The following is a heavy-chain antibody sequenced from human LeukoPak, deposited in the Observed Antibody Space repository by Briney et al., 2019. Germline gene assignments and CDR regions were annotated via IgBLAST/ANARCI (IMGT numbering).Heavy chain of an antibody. J-gene: IGHJ5*02. CDR2: ISSSGSTI. V-gene: IGHV3-11*01. D-gene: IGHD3-10*01. Sequence: GGSLRLSCAASVFTFSDYYMSWIRQAPGKGVEWVSHISSSGSTIYYADSVKGRFTISRDNAKNSLYLQMNSLRAEDTAVYYCARKGSYGSVFDPWGQGTLVTVSS. CDR1: VFTFSDYY. CDR3: ARKGSYGSVFDP.